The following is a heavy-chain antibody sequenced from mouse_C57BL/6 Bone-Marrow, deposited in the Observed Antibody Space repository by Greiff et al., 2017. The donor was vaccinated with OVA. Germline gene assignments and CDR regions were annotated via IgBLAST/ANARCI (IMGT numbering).Heavy chain of an antibody. CDR3: ARNGPY. CDR1: GFSLTSYG. Sequence: VMLVESGPGLVQPSQSLSITCTVSGFSLTSYGVHWVRQSPGKGLEWLGVIWSGGSTDYNAAFISRLSISKDNSKSQVFFKMNSLQADDTPIYYCARNGPYCGQETLVTVSA. J-gene: IGHJ3*01. CDR2: IWSGGST. V-gene: IGHV2-2*01.